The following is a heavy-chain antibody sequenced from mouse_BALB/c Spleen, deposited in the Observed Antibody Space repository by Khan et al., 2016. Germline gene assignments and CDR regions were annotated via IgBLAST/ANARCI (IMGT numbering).Heavy chain of an antibody. CDR3: TSDGSGGLAY. V-gene: IGHV5-6-4*01. Sequence: QLVESGGGLVKPGGSLKLSCAASGFTFSSYTMSWVRQTPEQGLEWVATISSGGNCTYYPDTVKGRFTITRDNAKNTLYLQMSRQKAEDTAMNCGTSDGSGGLAYWGQGTLVTVSP. CDR2: ISSGGNCT. D-gene: IGHD3-1*01. CDR1: GFTFSSYT. J-gene: IGHJ3*01.